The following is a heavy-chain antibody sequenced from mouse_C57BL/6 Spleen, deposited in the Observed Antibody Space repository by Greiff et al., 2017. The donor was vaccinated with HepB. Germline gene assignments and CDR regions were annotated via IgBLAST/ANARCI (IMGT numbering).Heavy chain of an antibody. J-gene: IGHJ2*01. CDR1: GFNIKDDY. CDR3: TRDYGNFFDY. Sequence: DVQLQESGAELVRPGASVKLSCTASGFNIKDDYMHWVKQRPEQGLEWIGWIDPENGDTEYASKFQGKATITADTSSNTAYLQLSRLTSEDTAVYYCTRDYGNFFDYWGQGTTLTVSS. D-gene: IGHD2-1*01. V-gene: IGHV14-4*01. CDR2: IDPENGDT.